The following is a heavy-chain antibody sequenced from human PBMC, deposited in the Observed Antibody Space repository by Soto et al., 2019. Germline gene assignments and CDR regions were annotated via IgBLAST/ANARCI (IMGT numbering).Heavy chain of an antibody. V-gene: IGHV4-30-2*01. Sequence: QLQLQESGSGLVKPSQTLSLTCAVSGGSISSGGYSWSWIRQPPGKGLEWIGYIYHSGSTYYNPSLKSRATISVDRSKNQFSLKLSSVTAANTAVYYCASSMTTVTKFDYWGQGTLVTVSS. CDR2: IYHSGST. CDR1: GGSISSGGYS. J-gene: IGHJ4*02. D-gene: IGHD4-17*01. CDR3: ASSMTTVTKFDY.